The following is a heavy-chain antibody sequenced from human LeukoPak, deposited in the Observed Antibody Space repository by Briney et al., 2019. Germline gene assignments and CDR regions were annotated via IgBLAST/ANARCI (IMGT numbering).Heavy chain of an antibody. V-gene: IGHV3-30*02. CDR1: GFTFSNYG. CDR3: VPAFKREAPPPGFDF. D-gene: IGHD1-14*01. J-gene: IGHJ4*02. Sequence: SGGSLRLSCAASGFTFSNYGMYWVRQAPGEGLEWVAVIWSDGTNRLHADSVKGRFTISRDNSKNTLYLQMNSLTPEDTAVYYCVPAFKREAPPPGFDFWGQGTLVTVSS. CDR2: IWSDGTNR.